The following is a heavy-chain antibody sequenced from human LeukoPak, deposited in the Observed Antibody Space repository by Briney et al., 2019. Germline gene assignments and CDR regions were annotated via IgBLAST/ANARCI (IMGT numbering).Heavy chain of an antibody. V-gene: IGHV3-23*01. CDR1: GFTFSSDA. Sequence: GGSLRLSCAASGFTFSSDAMIWVRQAPGKGLEWVSAISGSSSHTYYADSVKGRFTISRDNSKSTLYLQMNSLRAEDTAAYYCAKDLRYYYDVSGYWDYWGQGTLVTVSS. CDR2: ISGSSSHT. J-gene: IGHJ4*02. CDR3: AKDLRYYYDVSGYWDY. D-gene: IGHD3-22*01.